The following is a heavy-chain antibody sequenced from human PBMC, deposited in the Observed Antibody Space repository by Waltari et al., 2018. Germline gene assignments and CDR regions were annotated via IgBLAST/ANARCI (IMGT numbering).Heavy chain of an antibody. Sequence: QLQLQESGPGLVKPSETLSLTRTVSWGSGRSRSYYWGWIRQDPGKGLDWIGHVYFSGSTYNNPSLKSRVTISMDTSKNQFSLKLNSVTVADTAVYFCAREWDQRAFDIWGQGTMVTVSS. V-gene: IGHV4-39*07. D-gene: IGHD1-26*01. CDR1: WGSGRSRSYY. CDR3: AREWDQRAFDI. CDR2: VYFSGST. J-gene: IGHJ3*02.